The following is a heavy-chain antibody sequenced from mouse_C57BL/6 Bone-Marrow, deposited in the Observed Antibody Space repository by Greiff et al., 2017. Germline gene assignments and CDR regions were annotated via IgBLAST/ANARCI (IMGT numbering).Heavy chain of an antibody. CDR3: AIEDYYGSSYGYFDV. CDR2: IYPGDGDT. D-gene: IGHD1-1*01. V-gene: IGHV1-80*01. J-gene: IGHJ1*03. CDR1: GYAFSSYW. Sequence: QVHVKQSGAELVKPGASVKISCKASGYAFSSYWMNWVKQRPGPGLEWIGQIYPGDGDTNYTGKFKGKATLTADKSSSTAYMQLSSLTSEDSAVYCGAIEDYYGSSYGYFDVWGTGTTVTVSS.